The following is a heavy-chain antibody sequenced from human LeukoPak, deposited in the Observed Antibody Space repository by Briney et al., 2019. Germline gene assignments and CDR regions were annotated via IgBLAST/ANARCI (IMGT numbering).Heavy chain of an antibody. J-gene: IGHJ4*02. Sequence: GESLKIPCKGSGYSFTSYWIGWVRQMPGKGLEWMGIIYPGDSDTRYSPSFQGQVTISADKSISTAYLQWSSLKASDTAMYYCARSAVPYSSGWSSYYFDYWGQGTLVTVSS. CDR1: GYSFTSYW. CDR3: ARSAVPYSSGWSSYYFDY. V-gene: IGHV5-51*01. D-gene: IGHD6-19*01. CDR2: IYPGDSDT.